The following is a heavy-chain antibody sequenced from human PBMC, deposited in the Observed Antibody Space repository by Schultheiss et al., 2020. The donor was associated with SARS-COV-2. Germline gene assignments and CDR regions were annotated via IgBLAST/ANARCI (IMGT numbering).Heavy chain of an antibody. CDR2: ISYDGSNK. D-gene: IGHD3-10*01. V-gene: IGHV3-30*01. CDR1: GFTFSSYA. Sequence: GGSLRLSCAASGFTFSSYAMSWVRQAPGKGLEWVAVISYDGSNKYYADSVKGRFTISRDNSKNTLYLQMNSLRAEDTAVYYCARDRGPLGWFDPWGQGTLVTVSS. CDR3: ARDRGPLGWFDP. J-gene: IGHJ5*02.